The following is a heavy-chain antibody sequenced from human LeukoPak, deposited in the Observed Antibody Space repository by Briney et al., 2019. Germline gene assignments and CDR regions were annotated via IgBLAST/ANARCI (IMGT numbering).Heavy chain of an antibody. CDR2: IKQDGSEK. D-gene: IGHD6-13*01. J-gene: IGHJ4*02. V-gene: IGHV3-7*01. CDR3: ARRIAAAYDY. CDR1: GFTFSSYA. Sequence: GGSLRLSCAASGFTFSSYAMHWVRQAPGKGLEWVANIKQDGSEKYYVDSVKGRFTISRDNAKNSLYLQMNSLRAEDTAVYYCARRIAAAYDYWGQGTLVTVSS.